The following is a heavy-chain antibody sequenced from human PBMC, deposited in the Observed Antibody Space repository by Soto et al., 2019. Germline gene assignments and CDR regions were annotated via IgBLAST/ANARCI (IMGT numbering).Heavy chain of an antibody. D-gene: IGHD2-15*01. Sequence: EVQLLESGGGLVQPGGSLRLSCAASGSPFSSRAMSWVRQAPGKGLEWVSAISGSGTITYYADSVKGRFTISRDTSKNTLYLQMNNLRADDTAVYYCAEWARYCSGADCRAWGQGTLVTVSS. V-gene: IGHV3-23*01. J-gene: IGHJ5*02. CDR1: GSPFSSRA. CDR2: ISGSGTIT. CDR3: AEWARYCSGADCRA.